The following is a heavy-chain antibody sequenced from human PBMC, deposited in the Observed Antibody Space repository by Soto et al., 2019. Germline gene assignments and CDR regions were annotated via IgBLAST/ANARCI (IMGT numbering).Heavy chain of an antibody. J-gene: IGHJ5*02. Sequence: ASVKVSCKASGYTFTSYGISWVRQAPGQGLEWMGWISAYNGNTNYAQKLQGRVTMTTDTSTSTAYMELRSLRSDDTAVYYCARLFKTHGDLQTYNWFDPWGQGTLVTVSS. CDR2: ISAYNGNT. CDR3: ARLFKTHGDLQTYNWFDP. CDR1: GYTFTSYG. V-gene: IGHV1-18*01. D-gene: IGHD4-17*01.